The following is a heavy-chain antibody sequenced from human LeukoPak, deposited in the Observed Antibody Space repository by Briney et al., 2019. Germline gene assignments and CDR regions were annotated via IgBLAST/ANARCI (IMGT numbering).Heavy chain of an antibody. CDR1: GFTFSSYW. J-gene: IGHJ5*02. D-gene: IGHD5-18*01. Sequence: PGGSLRLSCAASGFTFSSYWMTWVRQAPGKGLEWVANLRPDGSDKYYVNSVRGRFTISRDNAKNLLYLQMNSLRAEDTAVYYCARDAYSDASESWGQGTLVTVSS. CDR2: LRPDGSDK. CDR3: ARDAYSDASES. V-gene: IGHV3-7*01.